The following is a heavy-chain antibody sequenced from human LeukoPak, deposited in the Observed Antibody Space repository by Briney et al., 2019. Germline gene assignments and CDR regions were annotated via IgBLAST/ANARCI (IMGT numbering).Heavy chain of an antibody. V-gene: IGHV3-21*01. CDR3: ARDPGPVGTSPIN. D-gene: IGHD5-12*01. CDR2: ISSSSSYI. J-gene: IGHJ4*02. Sequence: GGSLRLSCAASGFTFSSYSMNWVRQAPGKGLEWVSSISSSSSYIYYADSVKGRFTISRDNAKNSLYLQMNSLRAEDTAVYYCARDPGPVGTSPINWGQGTLVTVSS. CDR1: GFTFSSYS.